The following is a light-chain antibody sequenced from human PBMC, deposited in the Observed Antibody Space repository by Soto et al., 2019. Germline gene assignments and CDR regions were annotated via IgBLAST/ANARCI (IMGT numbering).Light chain of an antibody. CDR1: SSDVGGYNF. J-gene: IGLJ2*01. CDR3: SSYGGGDTFHVI. Sequence: QSALTQPASVSGSPGQSLTISCTGTSSDVGGYNFVSWYQQHPGKVPKLMIYEVSNRPSGVPDRFSGSKSGNTASLTVSGLRADDEAVYYCSSYGGGDTFHVIFGGGTKLTVL. CDR2: EVS. V-gene: IGLV2-8*01.